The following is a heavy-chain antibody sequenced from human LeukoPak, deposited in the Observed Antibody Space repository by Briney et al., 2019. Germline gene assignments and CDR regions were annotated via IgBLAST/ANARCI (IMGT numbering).Heavy chain of an antibody. Sequence: GGSLRLSCAASGFTFSNAWMSWVRQAPGKGLEWVGRIKSKTDGGTTDYAAPVKGRFTISRDDSKNTLYLQMNSLKTEDTAVYYCPTDEVDGDYARDYWGQGTLVTVSS. CDR2: IKSKTDGGTT. V-gene: IGHV3-15*01. CDR1: GFTFSNAW. J-gene: IGHJ4*02. CDR3: PTDEVDGDYARDY. D-gene: IGHD4-17*01.